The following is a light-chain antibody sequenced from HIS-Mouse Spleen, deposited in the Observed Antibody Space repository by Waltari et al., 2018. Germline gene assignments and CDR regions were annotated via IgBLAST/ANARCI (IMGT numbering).Light chain of an antibody. CDR1: SSNIGSNY. V-gene: IGLV1-47*01. CDR3: AAWDDSLSGPV. J-gene: IGLJ3*02. Sequence: QSVLTQPPSASGTPGQRVTISCSGSSSNIGSNYVYWYQQLPGTAPKLLIYRNKQRPSGVPDRFSGSKSGTSASLAISGLRSEDEADYYCAAWDDSLSGPVVGGGTKLTVL. CDR2: RNK.